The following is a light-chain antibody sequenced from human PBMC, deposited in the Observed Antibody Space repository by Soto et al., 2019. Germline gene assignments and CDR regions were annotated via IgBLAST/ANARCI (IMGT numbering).Light chain of an antibody. J-gene: IGLJ3*02. CDR2: PSN. CDR3: ASWDISLNGPV. Sequence: QSVLTEPPSASGTPGQMITISCSGSSSNIGSNTVHWYQQLPGTAPKLLIYPSNQRPSGVPDRFAGSKSGTSASLAISGLQSEDEADYYCASWDISLNGPVFGGGTKVTVL. V-gene: IGLV1-44*01. CDR1: SSNIGSNT.